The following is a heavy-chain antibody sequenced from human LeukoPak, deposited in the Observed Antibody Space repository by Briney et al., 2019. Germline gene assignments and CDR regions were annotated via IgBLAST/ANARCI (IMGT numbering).Heavy chain of an antibody. CDR1: GFTFSSYS. Sequence: PGGSLRLSCAASGFTFSSYSMNWVRQAPGKGLEWVSYISSSSSTIYYADSVKGRFTISRDNAKNSLYLQMSSLRAEDTAVYYCARDSPYNWNDGADYWGQGTLVTVSS. D-gene: IGHD1-1*01. CDR2: ISSSSSTI. J-gene: IGHJ4*02. V-gene: IGHV3-48*01. CDR3: ARDSPYNWNDGADY.